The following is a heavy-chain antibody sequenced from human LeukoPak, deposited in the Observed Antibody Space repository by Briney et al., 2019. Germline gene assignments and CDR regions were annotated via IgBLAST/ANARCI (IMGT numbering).Heavy chain of an antibody. D-gene: IGHD3-3*01. CDR1: GGSISSYY. V-gene: IGHV4-59*01. J-gene: IGHJ4*02. CDR2: IYYSGST. CDR3: ARVARDFWSGPKIYYFDY. Sequence: TETLSLTCIVSGGSISSYYWSWIRQPPGKGLEWIGYIYYSGSTNYNPSLKSRVTISVDTSKNQFSLELSSVTAADTLVYYCARVARDFWSGPKIYYFDYWGQGTLVTVSS.